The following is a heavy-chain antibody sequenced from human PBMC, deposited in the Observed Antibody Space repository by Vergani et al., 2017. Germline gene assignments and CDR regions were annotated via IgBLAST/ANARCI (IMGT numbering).Heavy chain of an antibody. CDR3: ARKHCGSGTAHYYFDY. V-gene: IGHV1-2*02. CDR2: INPNSGGT. D-gene: IGHD3-10*01. Sequence: QVQLVQSGAEVKKPGASVKVSCKASGYTFTGYYMHWVRQAPGQGLEWMGWINPNSGGTNYAQKFQGRVTMTRDTSISTAYMELSRLRSDDTAVYYCARKHCGSGTAHYYFDYWGQGTLVTVSS. J-gene: IGHJ4*02. CDR1: GYTFTGYY.